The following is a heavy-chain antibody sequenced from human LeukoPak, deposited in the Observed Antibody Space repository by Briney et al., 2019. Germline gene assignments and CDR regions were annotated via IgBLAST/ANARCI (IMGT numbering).Heavy chain of an antibody. CDR2: ISYDGSNK. CDR3: ASQKVGATDY. J-gene: IGHJ4*02. CDR1: GFTFSSYG. V-gene: IGHV3-30*03. Sequence: GGSLRLSCAASGFTFSSYGMHWVRQAPGKGLEWVAVISYDGSNKYYADSVKGRFTISRDNSKNTLYLQMNSLRAEDTAVYYCASQKVGATDYWGQGTLVTVSS. D-gene: IGHD1-26*01.